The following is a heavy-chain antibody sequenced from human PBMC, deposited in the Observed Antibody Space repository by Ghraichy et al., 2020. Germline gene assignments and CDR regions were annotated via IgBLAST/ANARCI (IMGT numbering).Heavy chain of an antibody. CDR3: AKIAVRGVVVVPAYSGDY. D-gene: IGHD2-2*01. Sequence: GVLNISCAASRFPFSTFAMNWVRQAPGKGLEWVSSITGSGGDTKYADSVKGRFTISRDNSQNTLYLQMNSLRAEDTAVYYCAKIAVRGVVVVPAYSGDYWGQGTLVTVSS. V-gene: IGHV3-23*01. CDR1: RFPFSTFA. J-gene: IGHJ4*02. CDR2: ITGSGGDT.